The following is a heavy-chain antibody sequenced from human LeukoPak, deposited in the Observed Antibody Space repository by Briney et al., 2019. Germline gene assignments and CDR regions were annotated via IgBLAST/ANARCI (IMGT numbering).Heavy chain of an antibody. J-gene: IGHJ4*02. CDR3: AKDFSGSYYKPTIFDY. V-gene: IGHV3-23*01. D-gene: IGHD3-10*01. Sequence: PGGSLRLSCAASGFTFSSYAMSWVRQAPGKGLEWVSAISGSGGSTYYADSVKGRFTISRDNSKNTLYLQMNSLRAEDTAVYYCAKDFSGSYYKPTIFDYWGQGTLVTVSS. CDR2: ISGSGGST. CDR1: GFTFSSYA.